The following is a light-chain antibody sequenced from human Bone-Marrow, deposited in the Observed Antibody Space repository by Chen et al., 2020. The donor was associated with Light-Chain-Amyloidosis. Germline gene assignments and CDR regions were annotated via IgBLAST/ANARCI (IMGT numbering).Light chain of an antibody. CDR3: QQYKSYSFT. V-gene: IGKV1-5*03. CDR1: QDIGDW. Sequence: DIRMTQSPSTLSASVGDRVTITCRASQDIGDWLAWFQHKPGKAPKLLIYKASNLQTGVPSRFSGSGSGTEFTLSINTLQPDDFATYLCQQYKSYSFTFGQGTKL. CDR2: KAS. J-gene: IGKJ2*01.